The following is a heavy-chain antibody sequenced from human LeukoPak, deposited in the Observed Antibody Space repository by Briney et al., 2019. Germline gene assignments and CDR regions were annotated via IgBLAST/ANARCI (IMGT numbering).Heavy chain of an antibody. J-gene: IGHJ6*02. D-gene: IGHD3-22*01. CDR3: ATAYYYDSSGYSAWYYYGMDV. V-gene: IGHV1-46*01. CDR1: GYTFTSYY. Sequence: ASVKVSCKASGYTFTSYYMHWVRQAPGQGLEWMGIINPSGGSTSYAQKFQGRVTMTEDTSTDTAYMELSSLRSEDTAVYYCATAYYYDSSGYSAWYYYGMDVWGQGTTVTVSS. CDR2: INPSGGST.